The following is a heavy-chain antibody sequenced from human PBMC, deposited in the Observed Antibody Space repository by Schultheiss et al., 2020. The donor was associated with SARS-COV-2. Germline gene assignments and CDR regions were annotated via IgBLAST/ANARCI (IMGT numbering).Heavy chain of an antibody. Sequence: SETLSLTCAVSGGSISSGGYSWSWIRQPPGKGLEWIGYIYHSGSTYYNPSLKSRVTISVDKSKNQFSLKLSSVTAADTAVYYCARAYPEGSDCWGQGTLVTVSS. CDR2: IYHSGST. J-gene: IGHJ4*02. CDR3: ARAYPEGSDC. D-gene: IGHD1-14*01. V-gene: IGHV4-30-2*01. CDR1: GGSISSGGYS.